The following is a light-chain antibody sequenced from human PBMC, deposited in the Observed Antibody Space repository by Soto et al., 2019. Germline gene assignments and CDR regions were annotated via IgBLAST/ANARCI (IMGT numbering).Light chain of an antibody. Sequence: DIQMTQSPSTLSASVGDRVTITCRASQSISSWLAWYQQKPGKAPKLLIYDVSALKRGVPPRFSGSGSGTDFTLTISRLEPEDFAVYFCQQYSNSPQTFGQGTKVDIK. J-gene: IGKJ1*01. CDR3: QQYSNSPQT. V-gene: IGKV1-5*01. CDR2: DVS. CDR1: QSISSW.